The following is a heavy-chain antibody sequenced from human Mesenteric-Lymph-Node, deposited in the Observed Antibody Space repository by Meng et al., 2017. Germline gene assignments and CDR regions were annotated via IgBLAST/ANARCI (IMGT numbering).Heavy chain of an antibody. CDR1: GFSVSSNY. CDR2: INPEGNSP. V-gene: IGHV3-74*03. D-gene: IGHD3/OR15-3a*01. J-gene: IGHJ4*02. Sequence: GSLRLSCAVAGFSVSSNYISWVRQPPGKGLEWVSAINPEGNSPTYADSVKGRFTMSRDNAKNTLYLHMDSLRAEDTAMYYCTRIDSLGPWTNDYWGQGTLVTVSS. CDR3: TRIDSLGPWTNDY.